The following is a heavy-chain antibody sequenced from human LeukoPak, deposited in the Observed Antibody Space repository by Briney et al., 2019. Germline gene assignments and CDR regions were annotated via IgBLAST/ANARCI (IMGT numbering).Heavy chain of an antibody. CDR1: GGSVSSDSYY. J-gene: IGHJ4*02. D-gene: IGHD6-19*01. CDR2: IYYSGST. V-gene: IGHV4-61*01. Sequence: SETLSLTCTVSGGSVSSDSYYWSWIRQPPGKGLEWIGYIYYSGSTNYNPSLKSRVTISVDTSKNQFSLKLSSVTAADTAVYYCARFIAVAGFDYWGQGTLVTVSS. CDR3: ARFIAVAGFDY.